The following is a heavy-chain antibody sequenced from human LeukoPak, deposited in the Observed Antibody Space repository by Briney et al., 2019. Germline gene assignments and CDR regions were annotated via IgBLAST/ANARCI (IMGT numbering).Heavy chain of an antibody. Sequence: SVKVPCKASGGTFNKYGFSWVRQAPGQGLEWMGGIIPLLGTTNYPQKFQGRVTITADGSTTTIYMELSSLKSDDTAVYYCARAYTWDESLQYWGQGTLVTVSS. CDR3: ARAYTWDESLQY. D-gene: IGHD2-2*02. J-gene: IGHJ1*01. V-gene: IGHV1-69*13. CDR1: GGTFNKYG. CDR2: IIPLLGTT.